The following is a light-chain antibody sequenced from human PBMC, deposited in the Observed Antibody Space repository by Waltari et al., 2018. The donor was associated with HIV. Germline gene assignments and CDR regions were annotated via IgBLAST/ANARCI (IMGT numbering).Light chain of an antibody. Sequence: LVMTQSPGTLSLSPGERATLSWRASQGVSIHVAWLQQNAGQAPVLLIYGASIRATDIPARFSGTGSGTDFTRTISGLQSEDSAIYDWQQYNDWPWTFGPGTQVEIQ. J-gene: IGKJ1*01. CDR1: QGVSIH. V-gene: IGKV3-15*01. CDR2: GAS. CDR3: QQYNDWPWT.